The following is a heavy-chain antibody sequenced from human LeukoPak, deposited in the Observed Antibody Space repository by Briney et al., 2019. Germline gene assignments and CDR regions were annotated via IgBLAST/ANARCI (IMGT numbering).Heavy chain of an antibody. CDR2: ISAYNGNT. D-gene: IGHD3-22*01. CDR3: ASSTHYYDSSGYSYGMDV. J-gene: IGHJ6*02. Sequence: GASVKVSCKASGYIFTSYGISWVRQAPGQGLEWMGWISAYNGNTNYAQKLQGRVTMTTDTSTSTAYMELRSLRSDDTAVYYCASSTHYYDSSGYSYGMDVWGQGTTVTVSS. V-gene: IGHV1-18*01. CDR1: GYIFTSYG.